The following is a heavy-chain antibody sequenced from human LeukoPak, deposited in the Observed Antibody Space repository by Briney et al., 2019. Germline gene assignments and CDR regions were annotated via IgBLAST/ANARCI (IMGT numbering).Heavy chain of an antibody. CDR2: IYYSGST. V-gene: IGHV4-39*07. CDR3: AREFSWSGFFDY. CDR1: GGSISSSGYY. J-gene: IGHJ4*02. D-gene: IGHD3-3*01. Sequence: SETLSLTCTVSGGSISSSGYYWGWIRQPPGKGLEWIGSIYYSGSTYYNPSLKSRVSISVDTSKNQFSVKLSSVTAADTAVYYCAREFSWSGFFDYWGQGTLVTVSS.